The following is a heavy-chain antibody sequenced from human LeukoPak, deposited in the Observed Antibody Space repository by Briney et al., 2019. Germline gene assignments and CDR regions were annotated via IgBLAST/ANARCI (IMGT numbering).Heavy chain of an antibody. CDR3: ARVEIYYYYMDV. J-gene: IGHJ6*03. CDR2: INHSGST. V-gene: IGHV4-34*01. D-gene: IGHD5-24*01. Sequence: TSETLSLTCAVYGGSFSGYYWSWIRQPPGKGLEWIGEINHSGSTNYNPSLKSRVTISVDKSKNQFSLKLSSVTAADTAVYYCARVEIYYYYMDVWGKGTTVTVSS. CDR1: GGSFSGYY.